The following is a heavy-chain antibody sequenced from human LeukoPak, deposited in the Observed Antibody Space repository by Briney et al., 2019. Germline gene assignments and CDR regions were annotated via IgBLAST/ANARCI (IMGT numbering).Heavy chain of an antibody. CDR1: GFTFSSYG. J-gene: IGHJ6*02. Sequence: GGSLRLSCAASGFTFSSYGMHWVRQAPGKGLEWVVVIWYDGSNKYYADSVKGRFTISRDNSKNTLYLQMNSLRAEDTAVYYCAKYSSSSNYYYGMDVWGQGTTVTVSS. V-gene: IGHV3-33*06. CDR3: AKYSSSSNYYYGMDV. D-gene: IGHD6-13*01. CDR2: IWYDGSNK.